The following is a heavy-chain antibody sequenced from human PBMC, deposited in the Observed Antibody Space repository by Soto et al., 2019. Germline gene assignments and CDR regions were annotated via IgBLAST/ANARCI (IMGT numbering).Heavy chain of an antibody. Sequence: GASVKVSCKASGYTFTSYYMHWVRQAPGQGLEWMGIINPSGGSTSYAQKFQGRVTMTRDTSTSTVYMELSSLRSEDTAVYYCARDHSPSSEYYYDSSGYPDYWGQGTLVTVSS. CDR2: INPSGGST. D-gene: IGHD3-22*01. J-gene: IGHJ4*02. CDR1: GYTFTSYY. V-gene: IGHV1-46*01. CDR3: ARDHSPSSEYYYDSSGYPDY.